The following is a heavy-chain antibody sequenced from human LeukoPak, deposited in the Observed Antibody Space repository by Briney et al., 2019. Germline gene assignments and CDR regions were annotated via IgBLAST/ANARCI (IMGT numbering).Heavy chain of an antibody. CDR2: FYVGGAT. J-gene: IGHJ4*02. Sequence: PGGSLRLSCAVSGFSVTNNYMSWVRQAPGKGLEWVSVFYVGGATYYADSVKGRFTISRDNSKSTLYLQMNSLRAEDTAVYYCAKDLSMAVTGSPFDYWGQGTLVTVSS. CDR1: GFSVTNNY. CDR3: AKDLSMAVTGSPFDY. D-gene: IGHD6-19*01. V-gene: IGHV3-53*01.